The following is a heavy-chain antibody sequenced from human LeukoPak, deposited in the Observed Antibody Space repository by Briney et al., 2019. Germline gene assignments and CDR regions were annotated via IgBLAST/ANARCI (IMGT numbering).Heavy chain of an antibody. CDR3: ARPLTTSGWYFDL. CDR1: GYTFTGFY. J-gene: IGHJ2*01. CDR2: INPNSGGT. V-gene: IGHV1-2*02. D-gene: IGHD1-14*01. Sequence: GASVKVSCKASGYTFTGFYIHWVRQAPGQGFEWMGWINPNSGGTNYAQKFQDRVTMTRDTSISTAYMELSSLRSDDTAIYYCARPLTTSGWYFDLWGRGTLVTVSS.